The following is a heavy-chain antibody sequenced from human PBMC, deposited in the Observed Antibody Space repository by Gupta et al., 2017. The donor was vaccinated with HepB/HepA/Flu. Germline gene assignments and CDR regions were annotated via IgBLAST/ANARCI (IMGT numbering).Heavy chain of an antibody. D-gene: IGHD2-2*01. J-gene: IGHJ6*02. V-gene: IGHV3-33*01. CDR3: ARGFIMGPTAYPAYGMDV. Sequence: QVQLVESGGGVVQPGRSLRLSCAASGFTFSSYGMHWVRQAPGKGLEWVAFIWYDGSNKYYAESGKGRGTISRDNSKNTLDRQMNSLRAEETAVYDCARGFIMGPTAYPAYGMDVWGQGTTVTV. CDR2: IWYDGSNK. CDR1: GFTFSSYG.